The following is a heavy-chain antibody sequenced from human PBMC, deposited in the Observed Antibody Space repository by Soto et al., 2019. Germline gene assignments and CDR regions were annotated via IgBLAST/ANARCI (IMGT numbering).Heavy chain of an antibody. Sequence: GGSLRLSCAASGFTFSSYAMSWVRQAPGKGLEWVSAISGSGGSTYYADSVKGRFTISRDNSKNTLYLQMNSLRAEDTAVYYCAKDPTLRYPAHIKQVDQNFDYWGQGTLVTVSS. CDR1: GFTFSSYA. D-gene: IGHD6-6*01. CDR2: ISGSGGST. J-gene: IGHJ4*02. V-gene: IGHV3-23*01. CDR3: AKDPTLRYPAHIKQVDQNFDY.